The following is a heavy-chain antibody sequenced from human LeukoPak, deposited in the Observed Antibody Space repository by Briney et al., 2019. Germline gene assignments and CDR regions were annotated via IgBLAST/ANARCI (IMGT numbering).Heavy chain of an antibody. J-gene: IGHJ4*02. V-gene: IGHV4-39*01. Sequence: SETLSLTCSVSGGSISTSSYYWGWIRQPPGKGLEWIGSIYYSGSTYYNPSLKSRVTISVDTSKNQFSLKLSSVTAADTAVYYCASQRIEYSNSPPQDWGQGTLVTVPS. CDR2: IYYSGST. CDR1: GGSISTSSYY. CDR3: ASQRIEYSNSPPQD. D-gene: IGHD6-6*01.